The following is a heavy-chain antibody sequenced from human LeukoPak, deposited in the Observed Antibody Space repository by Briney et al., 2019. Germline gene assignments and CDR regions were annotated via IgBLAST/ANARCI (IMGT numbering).Heavy chain of an antibody. D-gene: IGHD2/OR15-2a*01. J-gene: IGHJ6*03. CDR1: GFTFSSYY. Sequence: GGSLRLSCVVSGFTFSSYYMNWVRQAPGKGLEWVSFISTSSSYIYYADSVKGRFTISRDNAKNSLYLEMNSLRAEDTAVYCAKDGSMPWGYYMDVWGKGTTVTISS. CDR2: ISTSSSYI. V-gene: IGHV3-21*01. CDR3: AKDGSMPWGYYMDV.